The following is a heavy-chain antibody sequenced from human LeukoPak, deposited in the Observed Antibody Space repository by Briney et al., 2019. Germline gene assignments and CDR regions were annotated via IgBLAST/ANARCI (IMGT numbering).Heavy chain of an antibody. D-gene: IGHD3-3*01. J-gene: IGHJ6*03. CDR3: ARHFGVTIFGVVTPPYMDV. CDR1: GYSFTSYW. CDR2: IYPGDSDT. Sequence: GGSLQISCKGSGYSFTSYWIGWGRQMPGKGLEWMGIIYPGDSDTRYSPSFQGQVTISADKSISTAYLQWSSLKASGTAMYYCARHFGVTIFGVVTPPYMDVWGKGTTVTVSS. V-gene: IGHV5-51*01.